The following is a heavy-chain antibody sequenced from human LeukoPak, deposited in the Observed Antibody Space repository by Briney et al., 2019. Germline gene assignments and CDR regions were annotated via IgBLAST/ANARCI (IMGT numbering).Heavy chain of an antibody. CDR2: IYHSGST. Sequence: SETLSLTCAVSSHSISSGYYWGWIRQPPGKGLEWIGSIYHSGSTYYNPSLKSRATISEDTSKNQFSLKLSSMTAADTAVYYCARLRSGWLNDAFDIWGQGTMVTVSS. CDR1: SHSISSGYY. J-gene: IGHJ3*02. D-gene: IGHD6-19*01. CDR3: ARLRSGWLNDAFDI. V-gene: IGHV4-38-2*01.